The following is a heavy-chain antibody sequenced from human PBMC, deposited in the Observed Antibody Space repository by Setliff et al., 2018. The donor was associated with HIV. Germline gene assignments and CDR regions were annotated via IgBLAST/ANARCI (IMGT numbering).Heavy chain of an antibody. V-gene: IGHV1-69*13. D-gene: IGHD3-10*01. CDR3: ATAGEMATIGYSYYYMGV. CDR2: ITSIFGTT. Sequence: SVKVSCKASGGTFSRNPISWVRQAPGQGLEWMGGITSIFGTTKYAQKFQGRVTITADEARTTAYLDLNSLRSEDTAVYYCATAGEMATIGYSYYYMGVWGKGTTVTVSS. CDR1: GGTFSRNP. J-gene: IGHJ6*03.